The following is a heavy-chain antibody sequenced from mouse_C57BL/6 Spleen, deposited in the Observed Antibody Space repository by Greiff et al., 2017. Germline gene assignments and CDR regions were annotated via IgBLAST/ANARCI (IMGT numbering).Heavy chain of an antibody. CDR1: GYTFTSYW. CDR3: AMGAAQAPFGN. Sequence: QVQLQQPGAELVKPGASVKVSCKASGYTFTSYWMHWVKQRPGQGLEWIGRIHPSDSDTNYNQKFKGKATLTVDKSYSTAYMQLSSLTSEASAVFECAMGAAQAPFGNWGQGDLVTVSA. V-gene: IGHV1-74*01. CDR2: IHPSDSDT. J-gene: IGHJ3*01. D-gene: IGHD3-2*02.